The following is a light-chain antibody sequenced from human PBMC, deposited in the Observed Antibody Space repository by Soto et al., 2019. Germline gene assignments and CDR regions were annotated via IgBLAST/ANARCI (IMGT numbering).Light chain of an antibody. J-gene: IGLJ1*01. CDR1: SSDIGGYTY. CDR2: EVN. V-gene: IGLV2-14*01. Sequence: QSVLTQPASVSGSPGQSITIAFTGTSSDIGGYTYVSWYQQHPGKAPKLMIYEVNNRPSGVSNRFSGSKSGNTASLTISGLQAEDEADYYCSSYTSSSTLYVFGTGTKVTVL. CDR3: SSYTSSSTLYV.